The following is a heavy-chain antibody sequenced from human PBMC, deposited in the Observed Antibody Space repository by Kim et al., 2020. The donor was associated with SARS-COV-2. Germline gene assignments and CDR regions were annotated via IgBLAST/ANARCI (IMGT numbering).Heavy chain of an antibody. CDR3: SAEDGGPDDVDNKPAPFWYSKSVSDV. V-gene: IGHV1-24*01. CDR2: LHPENGRT. Sequence: ASVKVSCNVFGRTLSELSIYWVRQAPGKGLDWMGHLHPENGRTMYAAKFQDRLAVTEDKIRNTVYMELRSLRGEDTAVYYCSAEDGGPDDVDNKPAPFWYSKSVSDVWGQGTSVIVSA. J-gene: IGHJ6*01. D-gene: IGHD2-21*01. CDR1: GRTLSELS.